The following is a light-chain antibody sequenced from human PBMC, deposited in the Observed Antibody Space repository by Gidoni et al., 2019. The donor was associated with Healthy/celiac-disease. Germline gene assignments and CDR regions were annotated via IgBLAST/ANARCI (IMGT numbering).Light chain of an antibody. CDR3: QQYNSPPWT. J-gene: IGKJ1*01. CDR1: QSISSW. V-gene: IGKV1-5*01. CDR2: DAS. Sequence: DIQMTQSPSTLSASVGDRVTITCRASQSISSWLAWYPQKPGKAPKLLIYDASSLESGVPSRFSGSGSGTEFTLTISSLQPDDFATYYCQQYNSPPWTFGQGTKVEIK.